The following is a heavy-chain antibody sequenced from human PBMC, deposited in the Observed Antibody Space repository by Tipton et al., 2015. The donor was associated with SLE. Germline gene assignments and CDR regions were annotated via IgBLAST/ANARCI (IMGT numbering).Heavy chain of an antibody. CDR2: IYSGGST. V-gene: IGHV3-NL1*01. CDR3: AKDRCSSTSCYAPGDMDV. CDR1: GFTFSRYD. D-gene: IGHD2-2*01. J-gene: IGHJ6*02. Sequence: SLRLSCAASGFTFSRYDMHWVRQATGKGLEWVSAIYSGGSTFYADSVKGRFTISKDNSKNTLYLQMNSLRAENTAIYYCAKDRCSSTSCYAPGDMDVWGQGTTVTVSS.